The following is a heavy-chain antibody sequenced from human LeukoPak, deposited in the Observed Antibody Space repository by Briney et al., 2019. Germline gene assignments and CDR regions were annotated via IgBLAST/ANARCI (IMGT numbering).Heavy chain of an antibody. V-gene: IGHV4-59*07. J-gene: IGHJ6*04. CDR2: ICYSGST. D-gene: IGHD3-9*01. CDR3: AREFYDILTGYYYGMDV. CDR1: GRSISSYY. Sequence: PSDTLSLTCTVSGRSISSYYWSWIRQPPGKGLEWIGYICYSGSTNYNPSLKSRVTISVDTSKNQFSLKLSSVTAADTAVYYCAREFYDILTGYYYGMDVWGKGTTVTVSS.